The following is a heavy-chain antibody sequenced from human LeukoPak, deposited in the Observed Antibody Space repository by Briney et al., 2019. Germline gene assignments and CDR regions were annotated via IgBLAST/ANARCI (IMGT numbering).Heavy chain of an antibody. Sequence: SETLSLTCTVSGGSISSYYWSWIRQPPGKGLEWIGEINHSGSTNYNPSLKSRVTISVDTSKNQFSLKLSSVTAADTAVYYCARQRTLNWFDPWGQGTLVTVSS. CDR1: GGSISSYY. J-gene: IGHJ5*02. V-gene: IGHV4-34*01. CDR3: ARQRTLNWFDP. CDR2: INHSGST. D-gene: IGHD1-1*01.